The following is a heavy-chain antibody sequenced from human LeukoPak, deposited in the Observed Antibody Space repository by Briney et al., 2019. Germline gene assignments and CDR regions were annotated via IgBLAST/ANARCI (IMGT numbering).Heavy chain of an antibody. D-gene: IGHD6-19*01. CDR3: ARDLKAYSSGKDY. Sequence: GGSLRLSCAASGFTFSSYGMHWVRQAPGKGLEWVAVIWYDGSNKYYADSVKGRFTISRDNSKSTLYLQMNSLRAEDTAVYYCARDLKAYSSGKDYWGQGTLVTVSS. CDR1: GFTFSSYG. V-gene: IGHV3-33*01. J-gene: IGHJ4*02. CDR2: IWYDGSNK.